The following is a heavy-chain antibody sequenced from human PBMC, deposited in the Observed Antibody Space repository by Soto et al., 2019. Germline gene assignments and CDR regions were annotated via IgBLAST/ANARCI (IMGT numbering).Heavy chain of an antibody. D-gene: IGHD2-2*01. CDR1: GGSFSGYY. Sequence: SETLSLTCAVYGGSFSGYYWTWIRQTPGKXLEWIGEISHSGSTNYKPSLKSRVTISADPSKKQFSLNLTSVTAADSGVYYCARGECSSNYCFTRWALDIWGQGTVVTVSS. J-gene: IGHJ3*02. CDR3: ARGECSSNYCFTRWALDI. V-gene: IGHV4-34*01. CDR2: ISHSGST.